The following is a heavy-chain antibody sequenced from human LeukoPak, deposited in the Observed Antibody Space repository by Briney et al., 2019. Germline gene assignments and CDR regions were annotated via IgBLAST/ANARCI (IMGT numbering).Heavy chain of an antibody. Sequence: GGSLRLSCAASGFTFDDYTMHWVRQAPGKGLEWVSLISWDGGNTYYADSVKGRFTISRDNSKNTLYLQMNSLRAEDTAVYYCAKGRFLEWLRFDYWGQGTLVTVSS. D-gene: IGHD3-3*01. CDR3: AKGRFLEWLRFDY. CDR2: ISWDGGNT. J-gene: IGHJ4*02. CDR1: GFTFDDYT. V-gene: IGHV3-43*01.